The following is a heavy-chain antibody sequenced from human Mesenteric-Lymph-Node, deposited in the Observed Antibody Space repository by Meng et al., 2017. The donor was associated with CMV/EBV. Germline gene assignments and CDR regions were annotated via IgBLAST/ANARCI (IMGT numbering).Heavy chain of an antibody. V-gene: IGHV3-23*01. Sequence: GGSLRLSCAASGLTFSSYAMSWVRQAPGKGLEWVSGVSSSGGRTYYTDSVKGRFTISRDISKNTLYLQMSSLRAEDTAVYFCAKRPPEAPYCTSSSCSYYFDWWGQGTLVTVSS. CDR3: AKRPPEAPYCTSSSCSYYFDW. D-gene: IGHD2-15*01. J-gene: IGHJ4*02. CDR1: GLTFSSYA. CDR2: VSSSGGRT.